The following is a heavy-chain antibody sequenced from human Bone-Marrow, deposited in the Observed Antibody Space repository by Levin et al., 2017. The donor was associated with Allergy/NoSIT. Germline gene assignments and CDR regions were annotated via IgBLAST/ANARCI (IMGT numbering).Heavy chain of an antibody. CDR3: ARGQSDTAMVSGMDG. CDR1: GYTFTSYD. Sequence: VASVKVSCKASGYTFTSYDINWVRQATGQGLEWMGWMNPNSGNTGYAQKFQGRVTMTRNTSISTAYMELSSLRSEDTAVYYCARGQSDTAMVSGMDGWGQGTTVTVSS. D-gene: IGHD5-18*01. J-gene: IGHJ6*02. CDR2: MNPNSGNT. V-gene: IGHV1-8*01.